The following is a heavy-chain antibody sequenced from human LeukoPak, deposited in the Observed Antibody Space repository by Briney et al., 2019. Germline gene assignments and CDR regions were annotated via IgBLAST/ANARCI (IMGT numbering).Heavy chain of an antibody. D-gene: IGHD6-19*01. CDR1: GYTFTGYY. Sequence: ASVKVSCKASGYTFTGYYMHWVRQAPGQGLEWMGWINPNSGGTNYAQKFQGRVTMTRDTSISTAYMELSRLRSDDTAVYYCARGRGWYDRDAFDIWGQGTMVTVSS. CDR3: ARGRGWYDRDAFDI. V-gene: IGHV1-2*02. CDR2: INPNSGGT. J-gene: IGHJ3*02.